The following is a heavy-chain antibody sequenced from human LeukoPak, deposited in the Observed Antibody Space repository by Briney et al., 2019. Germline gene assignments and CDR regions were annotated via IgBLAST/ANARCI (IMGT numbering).Heavy chain of an antibody. Sequence: GGSLRLSCAASGFTFSSYGMHWVRQAPGKGLEWVAVIWYDGSNKYYADSVKGRFTISRDNSKNTLYLQMNSLRAEDTAVYYCARDMAVVVPALYGMDVWGKGTTVTVSS. CDR2: IWYDGSNK. D-gene: IGHD2-2*01. V-gene: IGHV3-33*08. J-gene: IGHJ6*04. CDR3: ARDMAVVVPALYGMDV. CDR1: GFTFSSYG.